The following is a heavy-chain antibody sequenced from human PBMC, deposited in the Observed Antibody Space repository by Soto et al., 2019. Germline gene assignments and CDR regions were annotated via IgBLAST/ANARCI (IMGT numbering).Heavy chain of an antibody. CDR3: ARVSAVAGLYYFDY. CDR1: GFTVSSNY. V-gene: IGHV3-53*01. D-gene: IGHD6-19*01. CDR2: IYSGGST. Sequence: EMQLVESGGGLIQPGGSLRLSCAASGFTVSSNYMSWVRQAPGKGLEWVSVIYSGGSTYYADSVKGRFTISRDNSKNTLYLQMNSLRAEDTAVYYCARVSAVAGLYYFDYWGQGTLVTVSS. J-gene: IGHJ4*02.